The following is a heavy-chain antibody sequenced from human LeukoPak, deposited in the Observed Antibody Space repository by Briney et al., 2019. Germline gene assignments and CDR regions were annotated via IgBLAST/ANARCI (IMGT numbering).Heavy chain of an antibody. J-gene: IGHJ4*02. CDR3: VKVGLVAARPNNFDC. V-gene: IGHV3-30*02. D-gene: IGHD6-6*01. CDR1: GFTFGSSG. CDR2: IRYDGSNK. Sequence: GGSLRLSCSASGFTFGSSGMHWVRQAPGKGLEWVAFIRYDGSNKDYGDSVKGRFTISRDNSKNTLYLQMNGLRAEDTAVYYCVKVGLVAARPNNFDCWGQGTLVTVSS.